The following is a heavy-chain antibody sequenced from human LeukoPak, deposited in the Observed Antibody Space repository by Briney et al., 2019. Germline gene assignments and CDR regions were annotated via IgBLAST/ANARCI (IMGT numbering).Heavy chain of an antibody. CDR2: ISGSGGST. V-gene: IGHV3-23*01. D-gene: IGHD2-2*01. Sequence: GGSLRLSCAASGFTFSSYAMSWVRQAPGKGLEWVSAISGSGGSTYHTDSVKGRFTISRDNSKNTLYLQMNSLRAEDTAVYYCARQDIVGVPAAYYFQHWGQGTLVTVSS. CDR1: GFTFSSYA. CDR3: ARQDIVGVPAAYYFQH. J-gene: IGHJ1*01.